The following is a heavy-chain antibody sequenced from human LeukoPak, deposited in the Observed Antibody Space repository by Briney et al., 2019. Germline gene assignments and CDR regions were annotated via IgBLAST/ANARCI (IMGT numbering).Heavy chain of an antibody. J-gene: IGHJ6*04. V-gene: IGHV4-61*01. CDR1: GGSVSSGSYY. Sequence: SEALSLTCTVSGGSVSSGSYYWSWIRQPPGKGLEWIGYTYYSGSTNYNPSLKSRVTISVDTSKNQFSLKLSSVTAADTAVYYCARNRRGDYYYGMDVWGKGTTVTVSS. D-gene: IGHD1-14*01. CDR3: ARNRRGDYYYGMDV. CDR2: TYYSGST.